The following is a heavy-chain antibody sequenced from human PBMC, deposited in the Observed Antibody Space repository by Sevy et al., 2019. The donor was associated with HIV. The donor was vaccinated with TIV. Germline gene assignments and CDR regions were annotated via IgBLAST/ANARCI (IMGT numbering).Heavy chain of an antibody. CDR1: GYTFTSYY. J-gene: IGHJ4*02. Sequence: ASVKVSCKASGYTFTSYYIHWVRQAPGQGLECMGIINPSGGGTNYAQKFQGRVTFTRDTSTSTVYMELSSLRAEDTAAYYCARVESCGGDCYYSDYWGQGTQVTVSS. CDR3: ARVESCGGDCYYSDY. V-gene: IGHV1-46*01. CDR2: INPSGGGT. D-gene: IGHD2-21*02.